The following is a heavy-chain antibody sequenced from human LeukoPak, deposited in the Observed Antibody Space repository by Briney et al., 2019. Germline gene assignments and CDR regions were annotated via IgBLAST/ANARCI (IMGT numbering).Heavy chain of an antibody. CDR2: ISGSGGTT. Sequence: GGSLRLSCAASGFTFSSYGMSWVRQAPGKGLEWVSAISGSGGTTYYADSVKGRFTISRDSSKNTLYLQMNSLRAEDTAVYYCAKSFYVSIVVVPAARGGYFDYWGQGTLVTVSS. CDR1: GFTFSSYG. J-gene: IGHJ4*02. CDR3: AKSFYVSIVVVPAARGGYFDY. D-gene: IGHD2-2*01. V-gene: IGHV3-23*01.